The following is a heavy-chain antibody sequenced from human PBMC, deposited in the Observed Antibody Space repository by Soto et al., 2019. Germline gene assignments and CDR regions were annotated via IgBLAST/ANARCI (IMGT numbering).Heavy chain of an antibody. CDR2: IYYSGNT. CDR1: GDSISGGDYY. J-gene: IGHJ4*02. D-gene: IGHD4-17*01. V-gene: IGHV4-30-4*01. CDR3: ARVGIYGEYYFDY. Sequence: SETLSLTCTVSGDSISGGDYYWSWVRQAPGKGLEWIGNIYYSGNTFYSSSLKSRVTISVDTSKNQFSLRLSSVTAADTAVYYCARVGIYGEYYFDYWGQGTLVTVS.